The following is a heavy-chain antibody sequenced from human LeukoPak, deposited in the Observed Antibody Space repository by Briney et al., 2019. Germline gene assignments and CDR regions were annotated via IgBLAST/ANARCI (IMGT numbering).Heavy chain of an antibody. CDR2: IYYSGST. CDR1: GGSISSSSYY. V-gene: IGHV4-39*01. Sequence: SETLSLTCTVSGGSISSSSYYWGWLRQPPGKGLEWIGSIYYSGSTYYNPSLKSRVTISVDTSKNQFSLKLSSVTAADTAVYYCARRARYSYGSFWFDPWGQGTLVTVSS. J-gene: IGHJ5*02. CDR3: ARRARYSYGSFWFDP. D-gene: IGHD5-18*01.